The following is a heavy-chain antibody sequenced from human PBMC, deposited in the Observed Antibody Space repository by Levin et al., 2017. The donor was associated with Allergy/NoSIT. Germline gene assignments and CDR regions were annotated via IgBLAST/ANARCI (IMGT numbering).Heavy chain of an antibody. CDR3: ARVGIGEAIEDGYFDY. V-gene: IGHV1-69*04. J-gene: IGHJ4*02. Sequence: SVKVSCKASGGTFSSYAISWVRQAPGQGLEWMGRIIPILGIANYAQKFQGRVTITADKSTSTAYMELSSLRSEDTAVYYCARVGIGEAIEDGYFDYWGQGTLVTVSS. CDR2: IIPILGIA. D-gene: IGHD3-10*01. CDR1: GGTFSSYA.